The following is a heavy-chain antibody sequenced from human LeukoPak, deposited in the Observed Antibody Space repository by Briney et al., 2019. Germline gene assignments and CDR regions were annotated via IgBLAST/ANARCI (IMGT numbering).Heavy chain of an antibody. V-gene: IGHV1-18*01. Sequence: ASVKVSCKASGYTFTSYGISWVRQAPGQGLEWMGWISAYNGNTNYAQKLQGRVTMTTDTSTSTAYMELRSLRSDDTAVYYCARDAIYYAFWSGFVRKLGTPNWFDPWGQGTLVTVSS. CDR3: ARDAIYYAFWSGFVRKLGTPNWFDP. J-gene: IGHJ5*02. D-gene: IGHD3-3*01. CDR2: ISAYNGNT. CDR1: GYTFTSYG.